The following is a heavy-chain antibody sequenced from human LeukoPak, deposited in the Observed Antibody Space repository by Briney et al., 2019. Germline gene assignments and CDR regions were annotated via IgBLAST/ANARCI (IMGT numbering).Heavy chain of an antibody. CDR1: SASISTYY. J-gene: IGHJ4*02. CDR3: AAGSESYDSRGYSYYFDY. CDR2: IYHSGPS. V-gene: IGHV4-59*03. Sequence: SETLSLTCTVSSASISTYYWSWIRQPPGKGLEWIGYIYHSGPSNYNPSLKSRVAMSVDTSKSQFSLSLTSVTTADTAVYYCAAGSESYDSRGYSYYFDYWGQGTLVTVSS. D-gene: IGHD3-22*01.